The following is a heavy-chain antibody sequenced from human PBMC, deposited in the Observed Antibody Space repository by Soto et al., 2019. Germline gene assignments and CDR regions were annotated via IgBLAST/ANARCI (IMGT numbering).Heavy chain of an antibody. CDR2: ISYDGTNK. CDR3: AKELKVVVAATLRYYYGMDV. Sequence: LRLSCEASGFFFSDYGMHWVRQAPGKGLEWVAVISYDGTNKYYGDSAKGRFTISRDNSKNTLYLQMNSLRAEDTAVYYCAKELKVVVAATLRYYYGMDVWGQGTTVTVSS. D-gene: IGHD2-15*01. CDR1: GFFFSDYG. V-gene: IGHV3-30*18. J-gene: IGHJ6*02.